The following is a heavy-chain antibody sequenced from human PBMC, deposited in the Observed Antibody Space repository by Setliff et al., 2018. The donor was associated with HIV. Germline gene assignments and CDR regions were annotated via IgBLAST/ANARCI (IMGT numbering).Heavy chain of an antibody. CDR3: ARRPLWARGGFDY. CDR2: INPSGNT. V-gene: IGHV4-34*01. J-gene: IGHJ4*02. D-gene: IGHD2-15*01. Sequence: PSETLSLTCAVYGESFSGYYWTWIRQSPKKGLEWIGDINPSGNTNYNPSLKSRVTISVGTSKNQFSLKLSSVTAADTAVYYCARRPLWARGGFDYWGQGTLVTVSS. CDR1: GESFSGYY.